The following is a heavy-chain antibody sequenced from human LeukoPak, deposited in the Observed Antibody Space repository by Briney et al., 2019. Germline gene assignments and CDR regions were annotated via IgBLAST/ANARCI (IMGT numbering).Heavy chain of an antibody. CDR2: IYYSGST. Sequence: SETLSLTCTVSGGSISSYYWSWLRQPPGKGLEWIGYIYYSGSTNYNPSLKSRVTISIDRSKNYFSLKLSSVTAADTAVYYCARVQGIAARLSYFDYWGQGTLVTVSS. D-gene: IGHD6-6*01. CDR3: ARVQGIAARLSYFDY. V-gene: IGHV4-59*01. CDR1: GGSISSYY. J-gene: IGHJ4*02.